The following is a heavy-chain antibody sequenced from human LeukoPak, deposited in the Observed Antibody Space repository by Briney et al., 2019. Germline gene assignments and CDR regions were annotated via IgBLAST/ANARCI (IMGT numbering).Heavy chain of an antibody. CDR3: ARGYYDSSGYWVESAFDI. CDR2: INPNSGGT. J-gene: IGHJ3*02. D-gene: IGHD3-22*01. Sequence: GASVKVSCKASGYTFTSYDINWVRQATGQGLEWMGWINPNSGGTNYAQKFQGRVTMTRDTSISTAYMELSRLRSDDTAVYYCARGYYDSSGYWVESAFDIWGQGTMVTVSS. CDR1: GYTFTSYD. V-gene: IGHV1-2*02.